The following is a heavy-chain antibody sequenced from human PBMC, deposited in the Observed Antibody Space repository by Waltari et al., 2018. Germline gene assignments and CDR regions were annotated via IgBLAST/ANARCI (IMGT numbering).Heavy chain of an antibody. V-gene: IGHV3-74*01. CDR1: GFTFSTDW. D-gene: IGHD2-8*01. J-gene: IGHJ1*01. Sequence: EQLVKSGGDLVQTGGSLRLSCEVSGFTFSTDWLYWVRQAPGKGLEGVAGMNGIGSRTGYADSVRGRFTISRDYAKNTLDLQMSSLRTEDTAVYYCATSSDQGVDDWGQGTLVVVSS. CDR3: ATSSDQGVDD. CDR2: MNGIGSRT.